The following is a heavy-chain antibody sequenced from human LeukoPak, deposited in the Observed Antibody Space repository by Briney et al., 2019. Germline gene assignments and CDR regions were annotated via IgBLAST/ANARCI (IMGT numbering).Heavy chain of an antibody. J-gene: IGHJ6*02. Sequence: GSLRLSCAASGFTFSSYAMTWVRQAPGKGLEWVSAISGSGGSTYYADSVKGRCTISRDNSKNTLYLQMNSLRAEDTAVYYCAKTPSDYGDSYYYGMDVWGQGTTVTVSS. D-gene: IGHD4-17*01. V-gene: IGHV3-23*01. CDR3: AKTPSDYGDSYYYGMDV. CDR1: GFTFSSYA. CDR2: ISGSGGST.